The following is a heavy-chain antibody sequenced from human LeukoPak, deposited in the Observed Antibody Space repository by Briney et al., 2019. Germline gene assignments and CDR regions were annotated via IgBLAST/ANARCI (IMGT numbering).Heavy chain of an antibody. CDR1: GYTFTGYY. CDR2: INPNSGGT. V-gene: IGHV1-2*02. CDR3: ARDFVERSGAPSDP. D-gene: IGHD1-1*01. J-gene: IGHJ5*02. Sequence: ASVKVSCKASGYTFTGYYMHWVRQAPGQGLEWMGWINPNSGGTNYAQKFQGRVTMTRDTSISTAYMELSRLRSDDTAVYYCARDFVERSGAPSDPWGQGTLVTVSS.